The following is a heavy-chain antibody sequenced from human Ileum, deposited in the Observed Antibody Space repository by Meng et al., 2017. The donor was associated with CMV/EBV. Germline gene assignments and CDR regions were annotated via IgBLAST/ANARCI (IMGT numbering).Heavy chain of an antibody. CDR1: GFSFSKHW. CDR3: VIEGTRELLKYFQN. CDR2: INGAATST. D-gene: IGHD1-26*01. J-gene: IGHJ1*01. Sequence: EVQVVESGVGVVQPGGSLRLSCAASGFSFSKHWMHWVRQTPGMGLMWVSRINGAATSTDYADSVQGRFTISRDNAENTLYLQMNSLRAEDTAVYYCVIEGTRELLKYFQNWGQGTLVTVSS. V-gene: IGHV3-74*01.